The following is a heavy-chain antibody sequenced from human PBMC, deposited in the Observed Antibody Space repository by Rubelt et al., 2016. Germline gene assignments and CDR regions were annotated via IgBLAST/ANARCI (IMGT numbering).Heavy chain of an antibody. CDR1: GGSFSGYY. V-gene: IGHV4-34*01. J-gene: IGHJ4*02. Sequence: QVQLQQWGAGLLKPSETLSLTCAVYGGSFSGYYWSWIRQPPGKGLEWIGEINHSGSTNYNPSLKSRVTISVDTSKNQFSPKLSSVTAADTAVYYCARHGHPEGYYDSSGYYNYFDYWGQGTLVTVSS. CDR3: ARHGHPEGYYDSSGYYNYFDY. D-gene: IGHD3-22*01. CDR2: INHSGST.